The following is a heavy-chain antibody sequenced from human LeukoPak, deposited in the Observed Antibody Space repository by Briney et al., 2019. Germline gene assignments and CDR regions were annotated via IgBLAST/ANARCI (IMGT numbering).Heavy chain of an antibody. CDR2: IYTSGST. D-gene: IGHD1-20*01. Sequence: PSETLSLTCTVSGGSISSYYWSWIRQPPGKGLEWIGYIYTSGSTNYNPSLKSRVTISVDTSKNQFSLKLSSVTAADTAVYYCARHPKRYNWNDHYYYYMDVWGKATTVTVSS. CDR3: ARHPKRYNWNDHYYYYMDV. V-gene: IGHV4-4*09. J-gene: IGHJ6*03. CDR1: GGSISSYY.